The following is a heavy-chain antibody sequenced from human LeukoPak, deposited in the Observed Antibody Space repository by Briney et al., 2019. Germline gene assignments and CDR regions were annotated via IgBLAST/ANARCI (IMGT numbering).Heavy chain of an antibody. J-gene: IGHJ4*02. CDR3: ARHAAYCGGDCSPYYFDY. CDR2: IYYSGST. Sequence: SETLSLTCTVSGGSISSYYWGWIRQPPGKGLEWIGSIYYSGSTYYNPSLKSRVTISVDTSKNQFSLKLSSVTAADTAVYYCARHAAYCGGDCSPYYFDYWGQGTLVTVSS. D-gene: IGHD2-21*02. CDR1: GGSISSYY. V-gene: IGHV4-39*01.